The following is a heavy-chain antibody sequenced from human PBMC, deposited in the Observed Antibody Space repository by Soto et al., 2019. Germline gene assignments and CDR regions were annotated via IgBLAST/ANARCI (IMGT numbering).Heavy chain of an antibody. J-gene: IGHJ4*02. V-gene: IGHV1-69*13. CDR1: GGSFSSFA. D-gene: IGHD3-22*01. CDR3: VGYYYNTRGYYYDY. Sequence: ASVKVSCKASGGSFSSFAISWVRQAPGQGLEWMARNIPIFDTANYAQKFQGRVTITADESTSTAYMELSSLRSEDTAVYYCVGYYYNTRGYYYDYWGQGTLVTVSS. CDR2: NIPIFDTA.